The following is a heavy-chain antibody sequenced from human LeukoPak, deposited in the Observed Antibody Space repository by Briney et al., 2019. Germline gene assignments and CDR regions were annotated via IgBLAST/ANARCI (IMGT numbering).Heavy chain of an antibody. V-gene: IGHV4-31*03. Sequence: SQTLSLTCTVFGGSISSGGYYWSWIRQHPGKGLEWIGYIYYSGSTYYNPSLKSRVTISVDTSKNQFSLKLSSVTAADTAVYYCARDRLERLYYYYGMDVWGQGTTVTVSS. CDR1: GGSISSGGYY. D-gene: IGHD1-1*01. CDR2: IYYSGST. J-gene: IGHJ6*02. CDR3: ARDRLERLYYYYGMDV.